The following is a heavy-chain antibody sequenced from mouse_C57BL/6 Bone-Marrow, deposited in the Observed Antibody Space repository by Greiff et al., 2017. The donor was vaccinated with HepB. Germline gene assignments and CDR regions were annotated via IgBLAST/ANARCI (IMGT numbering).Heavy chain of an antibody. CDR3: TLSSYYFDY. CDR2: IDPENGDT. Sequence: VQLKESGAELVRPGASVKLSCTASGFNIKDDYMHWVKQRPEQGLEWIGWIDPENGDTEYASKFQGKATITADTSSNTAYLQLSSLTSEDTAVYYCTLSSYYFDYWGQGTTLTVSS. J-gene: IGHJ2*01. V-gene: IGHV14-4*01. CDR1: GFNIKDDY.